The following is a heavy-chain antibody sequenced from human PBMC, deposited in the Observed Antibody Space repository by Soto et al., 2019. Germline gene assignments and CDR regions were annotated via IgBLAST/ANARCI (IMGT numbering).Heavy chain of an antibody. CDR2: IYYSGST. CDR3: ARLRVVVTAIPFDY. Sequence: TSETLSLTCTVSGGSISSYYWSWIRQPPGKGLEWIGYIYYSGSTNYNPSLKSRVTISVDTSKNQFSLKLSSVTAADTAVYYCARLRVVVTAIPFDYWGQGTLVTVSS. CDR1: GGSISSYY. J-gene: IGHJ4*02. V-gene: IGHV4-59*08. D-gene: IGHD2-21*02.